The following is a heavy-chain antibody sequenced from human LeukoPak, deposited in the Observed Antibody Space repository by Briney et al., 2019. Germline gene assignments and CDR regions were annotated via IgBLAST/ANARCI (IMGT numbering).Heavy chain of an antibody. CDR1: GFTFNCYA. V-gene: IGHV3-23*01. Sequence: GGSLRLSCAASGFTFNCYAMSWVRQAPGKGLEWVSIISGSGGSTYYADSVKGRFTISRDNSKNTLYLQMNSLRGEDTAVYYCAKKRLDYNNYDCLDYWGQGTLVTVSS. CDR3: AKKRLDYNNYDCLDY. CDR2: ISGSGGST. D-gene: IGHD4-11*01. J-gene: IGHJ4*02.